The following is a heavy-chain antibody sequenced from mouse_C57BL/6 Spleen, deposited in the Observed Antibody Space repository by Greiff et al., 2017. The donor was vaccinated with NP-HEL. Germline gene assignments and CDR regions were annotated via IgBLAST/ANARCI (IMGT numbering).Heavy chain of an antibody. V-gene: IGHV7-3*01. Sequence: EVHLVESGGGLVQPGGSLSLSCAASGFTFTDYYMSWVRQPPGKALEWLGFIRNKANGYTTEYSASVKGRFTISRENSQSILYLQMNALRAEDSATYYCARYGALFDYWGQGTTLTVSS. CDR2: IRNKANGYTT. CDR3: ARYGALFDY. J-gene: IGHJ2*01. CDR1: GFTFTDYY. D-gene: IGHD6-1*01.